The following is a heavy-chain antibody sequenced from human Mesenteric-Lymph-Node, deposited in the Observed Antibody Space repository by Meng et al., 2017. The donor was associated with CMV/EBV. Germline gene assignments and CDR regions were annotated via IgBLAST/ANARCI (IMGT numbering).Heavy chain of an antibody. CDR2: ISSGGTTL. CDR3: ARDIGSSWYYFDY. J-gene: IGHJ4*02. V-gene: IGHV3-48*04. CDR1: GFTFSTYS. Sequence: GGSLRLSCAASGFTFSTYSMNWVRQAPGKGLEWVSYISSGGTTLYYADSVKGRFTISRDNAENSLFLQMDSLRAEDTAVYYCARDIGSSWYYFDYWGQGTLVTVSS. D-gene: IGHD6-13*01.